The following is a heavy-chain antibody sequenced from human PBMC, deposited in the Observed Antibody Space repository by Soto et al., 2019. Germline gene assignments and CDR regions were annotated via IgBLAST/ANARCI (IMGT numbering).Heavy chain of an antibody. Sequence: EVQLVESGGGLVQPGVSLRLSCAASGFTFSTYWMTWVRQAPGKGLEWVANINQDGSVQNYVDSVKGRFTISRDNAENSLYLQMNSLSAADAAVYYCARELSAKYYTYLVAAFDFWGQGTMVTVAS. CDR3: ARELSAKYYTYLVAAFDF. CDR2: INQDGSVQ. J-gene: IGHJ3*01. D-gene: IGHD3-10*01. CDR1: GFTFSTYW. V-gene: IGHV3-7*05.